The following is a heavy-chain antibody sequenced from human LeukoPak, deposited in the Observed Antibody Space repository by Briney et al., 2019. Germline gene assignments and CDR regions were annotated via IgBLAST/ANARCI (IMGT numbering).Heavy chain of an antibody. CDR3: ARDCSGTSCYLNY. V-gene: IGHV1-18*01. CDR2: ISAYNGNT. D-gene: IGHD2-2*01. Sequence: GASVRVSCKASGYIFTNYGISGVPQAPGQGLEWMGWISAYNGNTNYAQKFQGRVTMTTDTSTSTAYMELRSLRSDDTAVYCCARDCSGTSCYLNYWGQGTLVTVSS. J-gene: IGHJ4*02. CDR1: GYIFTNYG.